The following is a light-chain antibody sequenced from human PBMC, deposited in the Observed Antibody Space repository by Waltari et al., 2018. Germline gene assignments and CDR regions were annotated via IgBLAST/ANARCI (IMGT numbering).Light chain of an antibody. CDR1: RGHSSNI. CDR2: VNRDGSH. Sequence: QLVLTQSPSASASLGASVKLTCTLTRGHSSNIIAWHQQQPEKGPRYLMKVNRDGSHSKGDEIPDRFSGSSSGAGRYLTISSLQSEDEADYYCQTGGHGTWVFGGGTKLTVL. CDR3: QTGGHGTWV. J-gene: IGLJ3*02. V-gene: IGLV4-69*01.